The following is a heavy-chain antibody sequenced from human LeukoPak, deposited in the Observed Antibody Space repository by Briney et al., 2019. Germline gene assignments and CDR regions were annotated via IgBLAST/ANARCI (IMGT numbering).Heavy chain of an antibody. D-gene: IGHD6-19*01. Sequence: SETLSLTCTVSGGSISSSSYYWGWTRHPPGKGLEWIGSIYYSGSTYYNPSLKSRVTISVDTSKNQFSLKLSSVTAADTAVYYCARNKRAVAGNYMDYWGQGTLVTVSS. CDR1: GGSISSSSYY. CDR2: IYYSGST. CDR3: ARNKRAVAGNYMDY. V-gene: IGHV4-39*01. J-gene: IGHJ4*02.